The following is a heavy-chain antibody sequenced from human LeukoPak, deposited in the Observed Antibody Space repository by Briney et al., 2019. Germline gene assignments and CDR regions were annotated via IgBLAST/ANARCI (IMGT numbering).Heavy chain of an antibody. Sequence: SQTLSLTCAISGDSVSSNSVTWNWIRQSPSRGLEWLGRTYYRSTWYNDYAVSVRGRITVNPDTSKNQFSLHLNSVTPEDTAVYYCARRLTQYDCFNPWGQGILVTVSS. J-gene: IGHJ5*02. CDR3: ARRLTQYDCFNP. CDR2: TYYRSTWYN. V-gene: IGHV6-1*01. CDR1: GDSVSSNSVT. D-gene: IGHD2-2*01.